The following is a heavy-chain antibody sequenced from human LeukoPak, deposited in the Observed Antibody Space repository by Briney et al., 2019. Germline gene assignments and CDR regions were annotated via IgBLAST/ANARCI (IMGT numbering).Heavy chain of an antibody. D-gene: IGHD1-14*01. CDR2: ISWNSGSI. CDR3: AKDQSPGAKNRGAFDI. J-gene: IGHJ3*02. V-gene: IGHV3-9*01. Sequence: PGRSLRLSCAASGFTFDDYAMHWVRQAPGKGLEWVSGISWNSGSIGYADSVKGRFTISRDNAKNSLYLQMNSLRAEDTALYYCAKDQSPGAKNRGAFDIWGQGTMVTVSS. CDR1: GFTFDDYA.